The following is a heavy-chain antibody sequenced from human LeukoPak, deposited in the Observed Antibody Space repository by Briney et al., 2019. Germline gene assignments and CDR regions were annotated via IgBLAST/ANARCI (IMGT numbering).Heavy chain of an antibody. J-gene: IGHJ4*02. CDR3: ARDLDWILFDY. CDR1: GFTFSTYW. Sequence: GGSLRLSCAASGFTFSTYWMHWVRQAPGEGLVWVARIRPEGTTTAYADSVKGRFTISRDNAKNTLFLQMNSLSAEDTAVYYCARDLDWILFDYWGQGTLVTVSS. D-gene: IGHD3-9*01. V-gene: IGHV3-74*03. CDR2: IRPEGTTT.